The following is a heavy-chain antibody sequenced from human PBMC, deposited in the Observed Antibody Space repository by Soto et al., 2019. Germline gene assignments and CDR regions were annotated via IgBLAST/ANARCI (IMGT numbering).Heavy chain of an antibody. CDR3: VKEGVAALDAFDV. J-gene: IGHJ3*01. CDR2: ISTAGDT. V-gene: IGHV3-13*01. CDR1: GFPFSSYD. Sequence: EVQLVESGGGLVQPGGSLRLSCAASGFPFSSYDMNWVRQTTGKGLEWVSVISTAGDTYYQDSVKGRFTISRENAKNSFYLQMNSLRDGDTAVYYCVKEGVAALDAFDVWGQGTMVTVSS. D-gene: IGHD6-13*01.